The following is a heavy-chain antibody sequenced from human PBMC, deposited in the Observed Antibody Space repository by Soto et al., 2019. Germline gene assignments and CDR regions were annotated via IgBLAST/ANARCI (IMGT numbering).Heavy chain of an antibody. CDR3: STSYGSGSYPADRNYYYYGMDV. Sequence: QVQLVESGGGLVKPGGSLRLSCAASGFTFSDYYMSWIRQAPGKGLEWVSYISSSGSTIYYADSVKGRFTISRDNAKNSLYLQMNSLRAEDTAVYYCSTSYGSGSYPADRNYYYYGMDVWGQGTTVTVSS. CDR1: GFTFSDYY. CDR2: ISSSGSTI. J-gene: IGHJ6*02. D-gene: IGHD3-10*01. V-gene: IGHV3-11*01.